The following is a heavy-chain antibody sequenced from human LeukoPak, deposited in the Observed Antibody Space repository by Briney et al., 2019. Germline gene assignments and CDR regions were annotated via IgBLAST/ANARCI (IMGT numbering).Heavy chain of an antibody. CDR3: VKEGLILGPSQFDY. J-gene: IGHJ4*02. V-gene: IGHV3-23*01. CDR1: GFVFKSYA. D-gene: IGHD1-26*01. Sequence: SGGSLRLSCAASGFVFKSYAMSWVRQTPAKGLEWVAAIGGSALDTYYPDSVKGRFIISRDNTRNTLYLQMSSLRAEDTAVYFCVKEGLILGPSQFDYWGQGTLGTVSS. CDR2: IGGSALDT.